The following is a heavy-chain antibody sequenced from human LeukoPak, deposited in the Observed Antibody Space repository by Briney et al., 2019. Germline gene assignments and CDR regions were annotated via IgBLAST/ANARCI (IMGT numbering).Heavy chain of an antibody. CDR1: GFTFSSYA. V-gene: IGHV3-23*01. Sequence: GGSLRLSCAASGFTFSSYAMSWVRQAPGKGLEWVSAISGSGGSTYYADSVKGRFTISRDNSKNTLYLQMNSLRAEDTAVYYCAKAGSGSSLYYYYMDVWGKGTTVTVSS. CDR2: ISGSGGST. CDR3: AKAGSGSSLYYYYMDV. D-gene: IGHD3-3*01. J-gene: IGHJ6*03.